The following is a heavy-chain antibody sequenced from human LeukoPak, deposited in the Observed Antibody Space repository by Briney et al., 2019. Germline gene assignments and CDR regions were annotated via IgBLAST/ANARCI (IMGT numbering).Heavy chain of an antibody. Sequence: SVKVSRKASGGTFSSYAISWVRQAPGQGLEWMGGIIPIFGTANYAQKFQGRVTITADKSTSTAYMELSSLRSEDTAVYYCARDTYYYGSGSYGYWGQGTLVTVSS. CDR1: GGTFSSYA. CDR3: ARDTYYYGSGSYGY. D-gene: IGHD3-10*01. CDR2: IIPIFGTA. J-gene: IGHJ4*02. V-gene: IGHV1-69*06.